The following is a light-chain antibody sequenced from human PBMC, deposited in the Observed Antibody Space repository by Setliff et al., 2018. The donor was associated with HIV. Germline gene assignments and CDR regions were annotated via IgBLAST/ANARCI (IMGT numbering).Light chain of an antibody. J-gene: IGLJ1*01. CDR2: EVS. CDR1: SSDVGGYNY. Sequence: QSALTQPASVSGSPGQSITISCTGTSSDVGGYNYVSWYQQHPGKAPKLIIYEVSNQPSGVSNRFSGSKSGNTASLTISGLQAEDEADYSCSSYTRSDTYVFGTGTRSPS. CDR3: SSYTRSDTYV. V-gene: IGLV2-14*01.